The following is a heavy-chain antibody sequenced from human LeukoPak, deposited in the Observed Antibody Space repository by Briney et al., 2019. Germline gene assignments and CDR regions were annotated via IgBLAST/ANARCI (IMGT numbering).Heavy chain of an antibody. CDR3: AKAKARYYYDSSGYYYGH. J-gene: IGHJ4*02. D-gene: IGHD3-22*01. CDR2: ISGSGGST. CDR1: GFTFSSYA. Sequence: GGSLRLSCAASGFTFSSYAMSWVRQAPGKGLEWVSAISGSGGSTYYADSVKGRFTISRDNSKNTLYLQMNSLRAEDTAVYYCAKAKARYYYDSSGYYYGHWGQGTLVTVSS. V-gene: IGHV3-23*01.